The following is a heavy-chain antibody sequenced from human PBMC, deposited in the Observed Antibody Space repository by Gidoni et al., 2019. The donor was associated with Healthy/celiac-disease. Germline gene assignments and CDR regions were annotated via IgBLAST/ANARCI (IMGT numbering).Heavy chain of an antibody. CDR3: ARSKPTVTTRCWYFDL. Sequence: QVQLQESGPGLVKPSETLSLTCTVSGYSISSGYYWGWIRQPPGKGLEWIGSIYHSGSTYYNPSLKSRVTISVDTSKNQFSLKLSSVTAADTAVYYCARSKPTVTTRCWYFDLWGRGTLVTVSS. J-gene: IGHJ2*01. CDR2: IYHSGST. D-gene: IGHD4-4*01. CDR1: GYSISSGYY. V-gene: IGHV4-38-2*02.